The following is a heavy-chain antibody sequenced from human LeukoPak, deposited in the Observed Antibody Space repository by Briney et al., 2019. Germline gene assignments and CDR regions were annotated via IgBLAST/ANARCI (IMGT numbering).Heavy chain of an antibody. CDR3: ARGRQGAKTRYFDL. Sequence: GGSLRLSCAASGIIFSNYAMHWVRQGPGKGLECISTISSDGGSTYYANSVKGRFTISRDNSKNTLYLQMGSLRAEDMAVYYCARGRQGAKTRYFDLWGRGARVTVSS. CDR1: GIIFSNYA. D-gene: IGHD1-26*01. V-gene: IGHV3-64*01. CDR2: ISSDGGST. J-gene: IGHJ2*01.